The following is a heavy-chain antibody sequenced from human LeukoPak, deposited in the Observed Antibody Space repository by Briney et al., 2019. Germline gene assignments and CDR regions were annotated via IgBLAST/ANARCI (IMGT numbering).Heavy chain of an antibody. J-gene: IGHJ4*02. CDR2: INHGGST. V-gene: IGHV4-34*01. Sequence: PSETLSLTCAVYGGSFSGYYWSWIRQPPGKGLEWIGEINHGGSTNYNPSLKSRVTISVDTSKNQFSLKLSSVTAADTAVYYCARGVHEYCSSTSCYPRSFGYWGQGTLVTVSS. CDR3: ARGVHEYCSSTSCYPRSFGY. CDR1: GGSFSGYY. D-gene: IGHD2-2*01.